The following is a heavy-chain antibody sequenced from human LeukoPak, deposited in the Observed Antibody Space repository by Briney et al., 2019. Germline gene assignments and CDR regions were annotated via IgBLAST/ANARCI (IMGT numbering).Heavy chain of an antibody. CDR1: GYTFTSYA. D-gene: IGHD3-10*01. J-gene: IGHJ4*02. CDR3: ARAWAYGSGSYSFDY. V-gene: IGHV1-3*01. CDR2: INAGNGNT. Sequence: ASVKVSCKASGYTFTSYAMHWVRQAPGQRLEWMGWINAGNGNTKYSQKFQGRVTITRDTSASTAYMELSSLRSEDTAVYYCARAWAYGSGSYSFDYWGQGTLVTVSS.